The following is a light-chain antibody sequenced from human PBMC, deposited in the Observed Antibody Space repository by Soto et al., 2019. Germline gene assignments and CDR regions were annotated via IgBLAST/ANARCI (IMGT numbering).Light chain of an antibody. V-gene: IGLV2-11*01. J-gene: IGLJ2*01. CDR2: DVS. CDR1: SRDVGGYNY. CDR3: CSYAGSYTFG. Sequence: QSVLTQPRSVSGSPGQSVTISCTGTSRDVGGYNYASWYQQHPGKAPKLMIYDVSKRPSGVPDRFSGSKSGNTASLTISGLQAEDEADYYCCSYAGSYTFGFGGGTKLTVL.